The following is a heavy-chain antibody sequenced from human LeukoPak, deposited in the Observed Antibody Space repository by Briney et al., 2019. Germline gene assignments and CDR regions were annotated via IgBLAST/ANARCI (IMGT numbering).Heavy chain of an antibody. Sequence: ASVKVSCKASGGTFSSYPISWVRQAPGQGLEWMGWISAYNGNTNYAQKLQGRVTMTTDTSTSTAYMELRSLRSDDTAVYYCARVRGYMSPTMDVWGKGATVTVSS. CDR2: ISAYNGNT. CDR1: GGTFSSYP. V-gene: IGHV1-18*01. D-gene: IGHD6-13*01. J-gene: IGHJ6*04. CDR3: ARVRGYMSPTMDV.